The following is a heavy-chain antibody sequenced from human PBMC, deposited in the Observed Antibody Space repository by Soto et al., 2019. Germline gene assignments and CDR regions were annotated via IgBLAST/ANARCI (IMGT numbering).Heavy chain of an antibody. J-gene: IGHJ6*04. V-gene: IGHV4-59*01. D-gene: IGHD1-26*01. CDR1: GGSLSSYY. CDR2: IYYSGST. CDR3: ARDVSGATRFYYGMDV. Sequence: SETLSLTCTVSGGSLSSYYWSWIRQPPGKGLEWIGYIYYSGSTNYNPSLKSRVTISVDTSKNQFSLKLSSVTAADTAVYYCARDVSGATRFYYGMDVWGKGTTVPAPQ.